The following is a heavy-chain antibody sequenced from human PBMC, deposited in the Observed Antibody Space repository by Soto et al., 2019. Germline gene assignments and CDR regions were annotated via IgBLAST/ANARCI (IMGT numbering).Heavy chain of an antibody. CDR1: GFTFDDYA. D-gene: IGHD2-15*01. Sequence: EVQLVESGGGLVQPGRSLRLSCAASGFTFDDYAMHWVRQAPGKGLEWVSGISWNSGSIGYADSVKGRFTISRDNAKNSLYLQMNSLRAEDTALYYCAKDKGRLGYCSGGSCPDDAFDIWGQGTMVTVSS. V-gene: IGHV3-9*01. J-gene: IGHJ3*02. CDR2: ISWNSGSI. CDR3: AKDKGRLGYCSGGSCPDDAFDI.